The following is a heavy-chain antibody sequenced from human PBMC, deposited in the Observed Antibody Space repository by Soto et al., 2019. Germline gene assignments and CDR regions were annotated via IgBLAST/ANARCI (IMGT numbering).Heavy chain of an antibody. V-gene: IGHV4-59*01. CDR1: GSSISSYY. CDR2: IYYSGST. CDR3: ARDNGYYTGEYYFDY. Sequence: SETLSLTCTVSGSSISSYYWSWIRQPPGKGLEWIGYIYYSGSTNYNPSLKSRVTISVDTSKNQFSLKLSSVTAADTAVYYCARDNGYYTGEYYFDYWGQGTLVTVSS. J-gene: IGHJ4*02. D-gene: IGHD3-3*01.